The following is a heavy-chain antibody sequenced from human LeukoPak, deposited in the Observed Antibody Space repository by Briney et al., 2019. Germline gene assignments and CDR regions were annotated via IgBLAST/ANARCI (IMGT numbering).Heavy chain of an antibody. CDR1: GGSISSSSYY. CDR2: IYYSGST. J-gene: IGHJ4*02. V-gene: IGHV4-39*01. Sequence: SETLSLTCTVSGGSISSSSYYWGWIRQPPGKGLEWIGSIYYSGSTYYNPSLKSRVTISVDTSKNQFSLKLSSVTAADTAVYYCAGYSSGWYGGFDYWGQGTLVTVSS. CDR3: AGYSSGWYGGFDY. D-gene: IGHD6-19*01.